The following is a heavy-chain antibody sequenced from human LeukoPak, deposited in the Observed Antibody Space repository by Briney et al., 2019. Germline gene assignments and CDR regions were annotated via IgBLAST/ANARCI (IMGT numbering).Heavy chain of an antibody. D-gene: IGHD3-3*01. CDR2: IYYSGST. Sequence: SETLSLTCTVSGGSISSYYWSWIRQPPGKGLEWIGYIYYSGSTNYNPSLKSRVTISVDTSKDQFSLKLSSVTAADTAVYYCASFNYDFWTHWGQGTLVTVSS. J-gene: IGHJ4*02. V-gene: IGHV4-59*01. CDR3: ASFNYDFWTH. CDR1: GGSISSYY.